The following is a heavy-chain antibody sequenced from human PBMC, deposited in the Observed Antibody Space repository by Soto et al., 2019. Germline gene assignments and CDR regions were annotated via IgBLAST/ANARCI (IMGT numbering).Heavy chain of an antibody. Sequence: PGGSLRLSCAASGFTFSSYAMSWVRQAPGKGLEWISVIYSGGTTYYADSVKGRFTISRDNSKNTLYLQMNSLRAEDTAVYYCARSGYCNGGTCSSGGAFDIWGQGTMVTVSS. CDR1: GFTFSSYA. V-gene: IGHV3-53*01. CDR3: ARSGYCNGGTCSSGGAFDI. D-gene: IGHD2-15*01. J-gene: IGHJ3*02. CDR2: IYSGGTT.